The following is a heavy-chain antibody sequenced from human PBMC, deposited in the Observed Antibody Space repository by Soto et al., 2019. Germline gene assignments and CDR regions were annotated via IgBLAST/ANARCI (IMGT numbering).Heavy chain of an antibody. CDR1: GYTFTGYY. Sequence: PSVTVSCKTSGYTFTGYYIHWVRQAPGQGLEWMGWISPDSGGTNYAQKFQGRVTMTRDTSISTAYMELSWLRSDDTAVYYCARVVPGAEAWFGPWGQGTLVTVSS. CDR2: ISPDSGGT. V-gene: IGHV1-2*02. CDR3: ARVVPGAEAWFGP. D-gene: IGHD2-2*01. J-gene: IGHJ5*02.